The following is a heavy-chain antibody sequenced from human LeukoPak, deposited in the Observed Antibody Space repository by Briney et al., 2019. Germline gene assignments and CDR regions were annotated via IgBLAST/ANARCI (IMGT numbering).Heavy chain of an antibody. CDR3: ARVSGITMIVVVNSDAFDI. D-gene: IGHD3-22*01. CDR1: GESFSGYY. J-gene: IGHJ3*02. CDR2: INHSGST. Sequence: SETLSLTCAVYGESFSGYYWSWIRQPPGKGLEWIGEINHSGSTNYNPSLKSRFTISVDTSKNQFSLKLSSVTAADTAVYYCARVSGITMIVVVNSDAFDIWGQGTMVTVSS. V-gene: IGHV4-34*01.